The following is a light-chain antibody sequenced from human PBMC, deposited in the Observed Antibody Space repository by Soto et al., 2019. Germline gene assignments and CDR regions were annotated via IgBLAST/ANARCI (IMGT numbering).Light chain of an antibody. CDR1: SSDVGGYNY. J-gene: IGLJ2*01. CDR2: DVS. V-gene: IGLV2-14*01. Sequence: QSALTQPASVSGSPGQSITISCTGTSSDVGGYNYVSWYQQHPGKAPKLMIYDVSNRPSGVSNRFSGSKSGNTASLTISGLQAEVEADYDCRSNTSSSAVVFGGGPKLTVL. CDR3: RSNTSSSAVV.